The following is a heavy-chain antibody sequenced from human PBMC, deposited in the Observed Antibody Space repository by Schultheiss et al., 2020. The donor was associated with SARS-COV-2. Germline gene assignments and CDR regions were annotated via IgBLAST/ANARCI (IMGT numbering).Heavy chain of an antibody. CDR3: ARDSSSNDY. V-gene: IGHV4-39*07. D-gene: IGHD6-6*01. Sequence: SETLSLTCTVSGGSISSSSYYWGWIRQPPGKGLEWIGSIYYSGSTNYNPSLKSRVTISVDTSKNQFSLKLSSVTAADTAVYYCARDSSSNDYWGQGTLVTVSS. CDR2: IYYSGST. CDR1: GGSISSSSYY. J-gene: IGHJ4*02.